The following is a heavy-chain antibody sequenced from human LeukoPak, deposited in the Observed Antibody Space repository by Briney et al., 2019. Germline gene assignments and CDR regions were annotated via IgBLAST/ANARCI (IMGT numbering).Heavy chain of an antibody. Sequence: SETLSLTCTVSGGSISSGGYYWSWIRQHPGKGLEWIGRIYGSGSTNYNTSLKSRVTMSVDTSKNQFSLKLSSVTAADTAVYYCARDNEAAARAYDYWGQGTLVTVSS. CDR3: ARDNEAAARAYDY. J-gene: IGHJ4*02. CDR1: GGSISSGGYY. CDR2: IYGSGST. V-gene: IGHV4-61*08. D-gene: IGHD6-13*01.